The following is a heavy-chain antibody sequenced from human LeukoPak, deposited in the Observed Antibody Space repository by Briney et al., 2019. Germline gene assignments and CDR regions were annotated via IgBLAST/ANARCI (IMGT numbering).Heavy chain of an antibody. D-gene: IGHD4-17*01. V-gene: IGHV1-69*13. CDR1: GGTFSSYA. J-gene: IGHJ6*02. CDR3: AIKTTVTPQGPYYYYGRDV. Sequence: SVKVSCKASGGTFSSYAISWVRQAPGQGLEWMGGIIPIFGTANYAQKFQGRVTITADESTSTAYMELSSLRSEDTAVYYCAIKTTVTPQGPYYYYGRDVWGQGTPVTAPS. CDR2: IIPIFGTA.